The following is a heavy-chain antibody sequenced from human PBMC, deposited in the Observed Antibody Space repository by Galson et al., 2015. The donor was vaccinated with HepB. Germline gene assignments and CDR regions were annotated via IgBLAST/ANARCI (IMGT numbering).Heavy chain of an antibody. J-gene: IGHJ3*02. D-gene: IGHD3-16*02. CDR3: ASLMITFGGVIVDDAFDI. CDR1: GGSISSSSYY. CDR2: IYYSGST. V-gene: IGHV4-39*01. Sequence: ETLSLTCTVSGGSISSSSYYWGWIRQPPGKGLEWIGSIYYSGSTYYNPSLKSRVTISVDTSKNQFSLKLSSVTAADTAVYYCASLMITFGGVIVDDAFDIWGQGTMVTVSS.